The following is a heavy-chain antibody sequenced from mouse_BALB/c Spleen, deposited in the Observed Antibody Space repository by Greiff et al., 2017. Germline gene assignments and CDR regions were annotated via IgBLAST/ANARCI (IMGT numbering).Heavy chain of an antibody. V-gene: IGHV5-4*02. D-gene: IGHD2-10*01. Sequence: EVMLVESGGGLVKPGGSLKLSCAASGFTFSDYYMYWVRQTPEKRLEWVATISDGGSYTYYPDSVKGRFTISRDNAKNNLYLQMSSLKSEDTAMYYCAREGGGAYYGNYDAMDYWGQGTSVTVSS. J-gene: IGHJ4*01. CDR2: ISDGGSYT. CDR3: AREGGGAYYGNYDAMDY. CDR1: GFTFSDYY.